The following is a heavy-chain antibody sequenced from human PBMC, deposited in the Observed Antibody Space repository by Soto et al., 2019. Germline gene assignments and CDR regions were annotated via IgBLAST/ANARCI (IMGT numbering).Heavy chain of an antibody. D-gene: IGHD3-10*01. J-gene: IGHJ4*02. V-gene: IGHV4-4*02. CDR2: INHSGST. Sequence: SETLSLTCTVSNASISSRKWWTWVRQTPGKGLEWIGEINHSGSTNYNPSLKSRVTISVDTSKNQFSLKLSSVTAAVTAVYYCARTLRNPYYYGSGSTYYFDYWGQG. CDR3: ARTLRNPYYYGSGSTYYFDY. CDR1: NASISSRKW.